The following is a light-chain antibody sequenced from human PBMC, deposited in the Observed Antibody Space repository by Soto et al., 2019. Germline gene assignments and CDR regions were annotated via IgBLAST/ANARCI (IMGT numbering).Light chain of an antibody. CDR3: QQARRFPIT. CDR1: QDISNW. CDR2: AAS. Sequence: DIQMTQSPSSVSASVGDRVTISCRASQDISNWLAWYQQKPGEAPKFLIYAASNLQSGVPSKFSVGGSGTDFTLTISSLQPEDFAVYYCQQARRFPITFDQGTRLEIK. J-gene: IGKJ5*01. V-gene: IGKV1-12*01.